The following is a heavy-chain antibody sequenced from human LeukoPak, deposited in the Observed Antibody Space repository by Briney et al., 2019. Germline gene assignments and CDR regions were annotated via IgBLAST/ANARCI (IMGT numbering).Heavy chain of an antibody. V-gene: IGHV3-9*03. J-gene: IGHJ3*02. CDR2: ISWNSDRI. D-gene: IGHD4-17*01. CDR3: AKNLNSGTTVTTEGSRAFDS. CDR1: GFTFSSYA. Sequence: GGSLRLSCAASGFTFSSYAMHWVRQAPGKGLEWVSGISWNSDRIGYADSVKGRFTISRDNAKNSLYLQMNSLRAEDMALYYCAKNLNSGTTVTTEGSRAFDSWGQGTMVTVSS.